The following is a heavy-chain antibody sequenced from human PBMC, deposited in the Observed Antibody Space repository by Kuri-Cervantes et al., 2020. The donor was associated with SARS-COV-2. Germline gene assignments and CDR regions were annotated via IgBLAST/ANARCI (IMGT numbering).Heavy chain of an antibody. V-gene: IGHV4-59*08. CDR1: GGSISSYY. D-gene: IGHD2-2*01. CDR3: ARYPAAIPWRFDS. Sequence: PETLSLTCTVSGGSISSYYWSWIRQPPGKGLEWIGYIYYSGSTNYNHSLKSRVTISEDTSKNEISLRLKSVTAAATAVYYSARYPAAIPWRFDSWGQGTLVTVSS. CDR2: IYYSGST. J-gene: IGHJ4*02.